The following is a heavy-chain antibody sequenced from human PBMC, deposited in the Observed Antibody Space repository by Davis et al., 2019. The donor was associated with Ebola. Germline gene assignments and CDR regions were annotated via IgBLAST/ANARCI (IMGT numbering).Heavy chain of an antibody. CDR1: GFTFSSYW. D-gene: IGHD3-22*01. Sequence: GESLKISCAASGFTFSSYWMSWVRQAPGKGLEWVANMVPDGSQIYYVDSVRGRFTISRDNAKNSVFLQMNSLRAEDTAVYYCARDPNDSSGYTILYYYGMDVWGQGTTVTVSS. CDR2: MVPDGSQI. J-gene: IGHJ6*02. CDR3: ARDPNDSSGYTILYYYGMDV. V-gene: IGHV3-7*01.